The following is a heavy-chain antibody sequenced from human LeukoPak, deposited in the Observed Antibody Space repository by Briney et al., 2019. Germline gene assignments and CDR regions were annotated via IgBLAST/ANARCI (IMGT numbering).Heavy chain of an antibody. D-gene: IGHD3-9*01. CDR2: IYYSGST. V-gene: IGHV4-31*03. CDR1: GGSISSGGYY. Sequence: SQTLSLTCTVSGGSISSGGYYWSWIRQHPGKGLEWIGYIYYSGSTYYNPSLKSRVTISVDMSKNQFSLKLSSVTAADTAVYYCARNYDILTGYYLFDYWGQGTLVTVSS. J-gene: IGHJ4*02. CDR3: ARNYDILTGYYLFDY.